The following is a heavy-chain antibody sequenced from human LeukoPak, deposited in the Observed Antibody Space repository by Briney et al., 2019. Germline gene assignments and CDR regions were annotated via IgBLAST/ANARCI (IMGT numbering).Heavy chain of an antibody. CDR3: ARAYGSGSYYKGGYYYYYYMDV. J-gene: IGHJ6*03. D-gene: IGHD3-10*01. Sequence: SQTLSLTCTVSGGSISSGSYYWNWIRQPAGKGLEWIGRIHNSGSTNYNPSLKSRVTISVDTSKNELSLELSSVTAADAAVYYCARAYGSGSYYKGGYYYYYYMDVWGKGTTVTISS. CDR2: IHNSGST. CDR1: GGSISSGSYY. V-gene: IGHV4-61*02.